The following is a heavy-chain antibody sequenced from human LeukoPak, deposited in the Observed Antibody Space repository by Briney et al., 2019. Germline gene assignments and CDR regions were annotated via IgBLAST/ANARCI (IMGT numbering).Heavy chain of an antibody. D-gene: IGHD2-2*01. J-gene: IGHJ5*02. CDR1: GYSFTSYG. Sequence: AASVKVSCKASGYSFTSYGITWVREAPGQGPEWMGWISGSTGNTHYAQNVQGRVTMTTDTATGTAYMELRSLGPDDTAVYYCARVGRDCSSINCYWEDWFDPWGQGTLVIVSS. CDR3: ARVGRDCSSINCYWEDWFDP. V-gene: IGHV1-18*01. CDR2: ISGSTGNT.